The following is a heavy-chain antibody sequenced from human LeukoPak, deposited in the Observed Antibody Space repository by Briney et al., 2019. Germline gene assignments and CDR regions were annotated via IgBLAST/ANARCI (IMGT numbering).Heavy chain of an antibody. J-gene: IGHJ4*02. CDR3: AGGSDGSFSSVDY. D-gene: IGHD1-26*01. CDR1: GGSISSHY. Sequence: SETLSLTCTVSGGSISSHYWSWIRQPPGKGLEWIGYIYYSGSTNYNPSLESRVTISVDTSKNQFSLKLSPETAADTAVYYCAGGSDGSFSSVDYWGQGTLVTVSS. CDR2: IYYSGST. V-gene: IGHV4-59*11.